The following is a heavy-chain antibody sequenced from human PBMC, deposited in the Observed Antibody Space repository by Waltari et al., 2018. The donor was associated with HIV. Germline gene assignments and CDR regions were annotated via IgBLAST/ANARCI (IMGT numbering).Heavy chain of an antibody. D-gene: IGHD1-26*01. CDR3: ARDGLRYSGTFYSDY. V-gene: IGHV1-18*01. J-gene: IGHJ4*02. Sequence: HGLEWMGWISTYNANTNYAQSLQGRVTMTTDTSTTTAYMELRSLTSDDTAVYYCARDGLRYSGTFYSDYWGQGTLVTVSS. CDR2: ISTYNANT.